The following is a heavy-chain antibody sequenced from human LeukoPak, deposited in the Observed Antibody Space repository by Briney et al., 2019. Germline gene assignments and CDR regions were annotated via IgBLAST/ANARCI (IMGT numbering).Heavy chain of an antibody. V-gene: IGHV3-73*01. CDR2: IRTKASNYAT. D-gene: IGHD1-26*01. CDR3: VRRFSGSYYYGH. Sequence: GGSLTLSCAASGFTLSGSAMQWVRQAPGKGLEWVGRIRTKASNYATAYGAAVQGRFLISREDSKNMAFLQMNGLKTKDTAVYYCVRRFSGSYYYGHWGQGTLVTVSS. CDR1: GFTLSGSA. J-gene: IGHJ4*02.